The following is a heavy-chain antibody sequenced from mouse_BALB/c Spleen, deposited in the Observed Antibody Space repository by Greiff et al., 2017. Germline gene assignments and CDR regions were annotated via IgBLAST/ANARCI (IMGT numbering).Heavy chain of an antibody. CDR3: ARQGLYYFDY. CDR1: GFTFSSYT. CDR2: ISNGGGST. J-gene: IGHJ2*01. V-gene: IGHV5-12-2*01. Sequence: EVKVVESGGGLVQPGGSLKLSCAASGFTFSSYTMSWVRQTPEKRLEWVAYISNGGGSTYYPDTVKGRFTISRDNAKNTLYLQMSSLKSEDTAMYYCARQGLYYFDYWGQGTTLTVSS. D-gene: IGHD3-2*02.